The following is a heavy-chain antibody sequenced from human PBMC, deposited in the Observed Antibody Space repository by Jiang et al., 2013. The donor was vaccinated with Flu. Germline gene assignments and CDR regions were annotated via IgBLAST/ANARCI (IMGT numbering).Heavy chain of an antibody. CDR1: GYTFTGYY. CDR3: ARSSPQDFTIFGVVTKGPWFDP. J-gene: IGHJ5*02. V-gene: IGHV1-2*04. Sequence: GAEVKKPGASVKVSCKASGYTFTGYYMHWVRQAPGQGLEWMGWINPNSGGTNYAQKFQGWVTMTRDTSISTAYMELSRLRSDDTAVYYCARSSPQDFTIFGVVTKGPWFDPWGQGTLVTVSS. CDR2: INPNSGGT. D-gene: IGHD3-3*01.